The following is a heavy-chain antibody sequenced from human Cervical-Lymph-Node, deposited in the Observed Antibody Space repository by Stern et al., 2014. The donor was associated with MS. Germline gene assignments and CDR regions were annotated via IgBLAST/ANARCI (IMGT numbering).Heavy chain of an antibody. CDR3: ARGSVVYATFDY. CDR1: GGSLSTGLYY. J-gene: IGHJ4*02. D-gene: IGHD2-8*02. V-gene: IGHV4-31*03. Sequence: QVQLQESGPGLVKPAQTLSLTCTVSGGSLSTGLYYWSLIRQHPGTGLEWIGYIDYSGSTYFNPSLKSRLTMSIDVSKNQFSLKLNSVTAADTAVYYCARGSVVYATFDYWGQGALVTVSS. CDR2: IDYSGST.